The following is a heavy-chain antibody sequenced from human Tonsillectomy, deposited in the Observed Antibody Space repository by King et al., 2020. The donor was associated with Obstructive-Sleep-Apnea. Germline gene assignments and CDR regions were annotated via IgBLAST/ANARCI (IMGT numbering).Heavy chain of an antibody. Sequence: VQLVESGGGVVQPGRSLRLSCAASGFTFSSYGMHWVRQAPGKGLEWVAVIWYDGSNKYYADSVKGRFTISRDNSKNMLYLQMNSLRAEDTAVYYCARDGVGGLVPYYFDYWGQGTLVTVSS. CDR1: GFTFSSYG. D-gene: IGHD6-19*01. V-gene: IGHV3-33*01. J-gene: IGHJ4*02. CDR3: ARDGVGGLVPYYFDY. CDR2: IWYDGSNK.